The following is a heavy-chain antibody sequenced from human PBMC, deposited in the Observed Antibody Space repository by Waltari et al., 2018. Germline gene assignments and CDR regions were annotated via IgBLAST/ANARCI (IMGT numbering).Heavy chain of an antibody. V-gene: IGHV4-59*01. CDR3: ATDNRPASAGL. J-gene: IGHJ4*02. Sequence: QVRLQESRPGLVKPSETLSLTCAVSGSIHHGYWSWIRQPPGKGLGGIGYIYYNGSTNYNPSLKSRVTISIDVSRNHFSLRLSSVTAADTAVYYCATDNRPASAGLWGQGTLVTVSS. CDR2: IYYNGST. D-gene: IGHD6-13*01. CDR1: GSIHHGY.